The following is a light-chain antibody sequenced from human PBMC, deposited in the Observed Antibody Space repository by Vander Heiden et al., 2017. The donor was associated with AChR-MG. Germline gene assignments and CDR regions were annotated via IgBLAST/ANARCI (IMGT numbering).Light chain of an antibody. CDR1: SGHRSYA. CDR2: VNSDGSH. CDR3: QTWGTGIRVV. J-gene: IGLJ2*01. Sequence: HLVLTQSPSASASLGASVKPTCTLTSGHRSYAIAWHQQQPEKGPRYLMKVNSDGSHSKGDGIPDRFSGSSSGAERYLTISSRQAEEEADYYCQTWGTGIRVVFGGGTKLTVL. V-gene: IGLV4-69*01.